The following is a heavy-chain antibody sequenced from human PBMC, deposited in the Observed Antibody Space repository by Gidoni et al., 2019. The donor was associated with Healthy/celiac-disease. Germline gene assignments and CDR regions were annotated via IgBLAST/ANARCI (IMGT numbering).Heavy chain of an antibody. J-gene: IGHJ4*02. V-gene: IGHV3-23*01. D-gene: IGHD6-13*01. CDR1: GFTFSSYA. CDR2: ISGSGGST. Sequence: EVQLLESGGGLVQPGGSLRLSCAASGFTFSSYAMSWVRQAPGKGLEWDSSISGSGGSTYYADSVKGRFTISRDNSKNTLYLQMNSLRAEDTAVYYCANGDSSSWSSLLDYWGQGTLVTVSS. CDR3: ANGDSSSWSSLLDY.